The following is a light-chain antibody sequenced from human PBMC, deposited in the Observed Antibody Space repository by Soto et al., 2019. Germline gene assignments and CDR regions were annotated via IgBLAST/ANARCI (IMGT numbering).Light chain of an antibody. CDR1: QDVRRW. CDR3: QQTLTFPIT. V-gene: IGKV1D-12*01. CDR2: AAS. J-gene: IGKJ5*01. Sequence: DIQVTQSPFFVSASAADRVTITCRASQDVRRWLAWHQQKPGQAPKLLISAASTLQSGVPSRFSGSGSGTHFTLTINSLQPEDFATYYCQQTLTFPITFGQGTRLEIK.